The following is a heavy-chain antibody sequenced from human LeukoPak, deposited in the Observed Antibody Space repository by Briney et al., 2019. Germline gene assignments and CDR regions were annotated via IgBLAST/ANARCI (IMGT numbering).Heavy chain of an antibody. Sequence: GGSLRLSCAASGFTFDDYAMHWVRQAPGKGLEWVSGISWNSGSIGYADSVKGRFTISRDNAKNSLYLQMNSLRAEDTALYYCARGPANDFWSGYGYWGQGTLVTVSS. CDR2: ISWNSGSI. CDR3: ARGPANDFWSGYGY. J-gene: IGHJ4*02. CDR1: GFTFDDYA. D-gene: IGHD3-3*01. V-gene: IGHV3-9*01.